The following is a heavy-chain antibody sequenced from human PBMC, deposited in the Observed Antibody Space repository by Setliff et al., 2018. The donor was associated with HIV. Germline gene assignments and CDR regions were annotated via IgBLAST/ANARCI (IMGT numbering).Heavy chain of an antibody. D-gene: IGHD3-22*01. CDR1: GVSISGYY. J-gene: IGHJ3*02. CDR2: INHSGKT. Sequence: SETLSLTCTVSGVSISGYYWTWIRQPPGKGLEWIGDINHSGKTNYNRSLKSRVTISVDTSKNQFSLKLSSVTAADTAVYYCARHSITLVVGVPERDDAFDIWGQGTMVTVSS. CDR3: ARHSITLVVGVPERDDAFDI. V-gene: IGHV4-34*01.